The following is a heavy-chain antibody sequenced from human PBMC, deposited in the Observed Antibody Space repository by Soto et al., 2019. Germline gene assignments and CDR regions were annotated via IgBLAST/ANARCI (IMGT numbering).Heavy chain of an antibody. Sequence: PGGSLRLSCVASGFNFDNYGMSWVRQAPGEGLEWVSAIKNDGTSTYYAASVEGRFTISRDNSKNTLYLQLNSLRAEDTAVYYCAQLGLMTFSHKHYFNHWGRGTLGTV. J-gene: IGHJ4*02. D-gene: IGHD3-16*01. CDR2: IKNDGTST. CDR3: AQLGLMTFSHKHYFNH. V-gene: IGHV3-23*01. CDR1: GFNFDNYG.